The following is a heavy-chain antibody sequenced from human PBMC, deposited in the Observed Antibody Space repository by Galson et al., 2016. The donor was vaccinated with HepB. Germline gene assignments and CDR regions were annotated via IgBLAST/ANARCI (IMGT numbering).Heavy chain of an antibody. D-gene: IGHD4-17*01. CDR1: GGSISSYY. CDR3: ARGGPVTTRRGYYNYYYMDV. V-gene: IGHV4-59*01. Sequence: ETLFPTSTVSGGSISSYYWSWSRPPPGKGLELTGYSSYSSSTNYNDSLKGRVTISVDTSKNQFSLKLRSVTAADTAVYYCARGGPVTTRRGYYNYYYMDVWGKGTTVTVSS. J-gene: IGHJ6*03. CDR2: SSYSSST.